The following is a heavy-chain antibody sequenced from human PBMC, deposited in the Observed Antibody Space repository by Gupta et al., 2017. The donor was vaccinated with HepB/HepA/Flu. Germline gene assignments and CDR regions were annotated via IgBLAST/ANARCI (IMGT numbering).Heavy chain of an antibody. CDR1: GFTFATSA. J-gene: IGHJ4*02. D-gene: IGHD6-25*01. CDR2: IGSSGNR. CDR3: VTNSSGYASFDF. Sequence: EVQLLESGGDLVQPGGSLRLPCQVSGFTFATSAMSWVRQAPGKGLEWVSGIGSSGNRYYADSVKGRFTLSRDTSTNTLYLQMTSLRVEDTAIYYCVTNSSGYASFDFWGQGTLVTVSS. V-gene: IGHV3-23*01.